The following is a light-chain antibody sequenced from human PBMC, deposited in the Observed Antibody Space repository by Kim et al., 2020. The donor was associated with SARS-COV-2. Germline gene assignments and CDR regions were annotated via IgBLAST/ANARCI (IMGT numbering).Light chain of an antibody. CDR3: QQCNRYPLT. J-gene: IGKJ4*01. CDR2: KSS. CDR1: QNIGRC. V-gene: IGKV1-5*03. Sequence: SAAVGDGVTIPCRASQNIGRCLAWYQQKPGKAPKLLIYKSSSLQSEVPSRFSGGGSETEFSLTLSSLQPDDFATYYCQQCNRYPLTFGGGTKLEI.